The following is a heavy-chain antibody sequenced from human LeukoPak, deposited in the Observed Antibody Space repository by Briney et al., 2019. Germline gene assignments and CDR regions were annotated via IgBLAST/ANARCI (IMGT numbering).Heavy chain of an antibody. J-gene: IGHJ5*01. Sequence: GSLRLSCAASGFTVSSNYMSWVRQAPGKGLEWVSAISGSGDGTYYVDSVKGRFTISRDNSKNTLFLQMNSLSPEDTALYYCAKYAFAGAPVYDSWGQGTLVTVSS. CDR1: GFTVSSNY. CDR3: AKYAFAGAPVYDS. D-gene: IGHD2/OR15-2a*01. V-gene: IGHV3-23*01. CDR2: ISGSGDGT.